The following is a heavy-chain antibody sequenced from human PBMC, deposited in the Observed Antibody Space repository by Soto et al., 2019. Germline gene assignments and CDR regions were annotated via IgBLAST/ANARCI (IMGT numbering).Heavy chain of an antibody. Sequence: QVQLVESGGGVVQPGRSLRLSCAASGFIFSDYAIQWVRQAPGKGLEWVAMISYDGGSEFYADSVRGRFTVSRENSKDALYLQMSRLRAEDTGVYYCVRRDYCSGGDCSWYFDLWGRGTLFTVSS. CDR3: VRRDYCSGGDCSWYFDL. V-gene: IGHV3-30*04. D-gene: IGHD2-21*02. CDR2: ISYDGGSE. J-gene: IGHJ2*01. CDR1: GFIFSDYA.